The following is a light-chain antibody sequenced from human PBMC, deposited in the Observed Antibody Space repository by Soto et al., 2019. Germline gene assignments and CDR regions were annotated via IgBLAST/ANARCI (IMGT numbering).Light chain of an antibody. CDR1: QSISTW. CDR2: TAS. V-gene: IGKV1-5*03. J-gene: IGKJ1*01. Sequence: DIPMTQSPSTLSASVGDSVTITCRASQSISTWLAWYQQKPGKAPKLLIYTASNLERGVPSRFSGSGSGTEFTLTISSLQPDDFATYYCQQHNSYPRTFGQGTKVEIK. CDR3: QQHNSYPRT.